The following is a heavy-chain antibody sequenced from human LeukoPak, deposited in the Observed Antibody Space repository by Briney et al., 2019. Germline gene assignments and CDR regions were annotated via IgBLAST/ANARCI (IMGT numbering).Heavy chain of an antibody. CDR3: ARGDSGRLGDY. D-gene: IGHD6-19*01. J-gene: IGHJ4*02. V-gene: IGHV4-59*01. CDR2: IYYSGST. CDR1: GGSISSYY. Sequence: SETLSLTCTVSGGSISSYYWSWIRQPPGEGLEWIGYIYYSGSTNYNPSLKSRVTISVDTSKNQFSLKLSSVTAADTAVYCCARGDSGRLGDYWGQGTLVTVSS.